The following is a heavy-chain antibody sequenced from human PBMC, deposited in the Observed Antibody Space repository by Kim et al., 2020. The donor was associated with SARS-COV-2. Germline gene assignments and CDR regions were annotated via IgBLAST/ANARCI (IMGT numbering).Heavy chain of an antibody. Sequence: SLKSRVTISVDTSKNQFSLKLSSVTAADTAVYYCARGQDYYDSSGSVFGYWGQGTLVTVSS. J-gene: IGHJ4*02. CDR3: ARGQDYYDSSGSVFGY. D-gene: IGHD3-22*01. V-gene: IGHV4-34*01.